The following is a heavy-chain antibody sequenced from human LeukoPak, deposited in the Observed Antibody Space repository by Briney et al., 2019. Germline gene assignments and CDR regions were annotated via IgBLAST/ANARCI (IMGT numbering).Heavy chain of an antibody. D-gene: IGHD5-12*01. J-gene: IGHJ3*02. CDR2: IIPIFGTA. CDR3: ARAPKARYTHLGNAFDI. CDR1: GGTFSSYA. V-gene: IGHV1-69*13. Sequence: GASVKVSCKASGGTFSSYAISWVRQAPGQGLEWMGGIIPIFGTANYAQKFQGRITITADVSTSTAYMELSSLRFEDTAVYYCARAPKARYTHLGNAFDIWGQGTMVTVSS.